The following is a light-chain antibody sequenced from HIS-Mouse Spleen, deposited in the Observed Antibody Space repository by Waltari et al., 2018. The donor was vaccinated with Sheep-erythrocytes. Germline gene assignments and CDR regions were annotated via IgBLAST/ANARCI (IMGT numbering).Light chain of an antibody. CDR1: SRYSNYN. CDR3: GADHGSGSNFVYV. V-gene: IGLV9-49*01. Sequence: QPVLTQPPSASASLGASVTLTCTLSSRYSNYNVDWYQQRPGKGPRFVMRVGTGGIVGAKGDGIPDRFSVLGSGLNRYLTIKNIQEEDESDYHCGADHGSGSNFVYVFGTGTKVTVL. CDR2: VGTGGIVG. J-gene: IGLJ1*01.